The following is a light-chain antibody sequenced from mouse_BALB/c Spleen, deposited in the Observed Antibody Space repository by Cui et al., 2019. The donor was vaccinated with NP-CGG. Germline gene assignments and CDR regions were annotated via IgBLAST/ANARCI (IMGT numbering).Light chain of an antibody. CDR3: ALWYSNHWV. CDR1: TGAVTTSNY. Sequence: QAVVTQASALTTSPGETVTLTFRSSTGAVTTSNYANWVQEKPDHLFTGLISGTNNRAPGVPARFSGSLIGDKAALTITGAQTEDEAIYFCALWYSNHWVFGGGTKLTVL. V-gene: IGLV1*01. CDR2: GTN. J-gene: IGLJ1*01.